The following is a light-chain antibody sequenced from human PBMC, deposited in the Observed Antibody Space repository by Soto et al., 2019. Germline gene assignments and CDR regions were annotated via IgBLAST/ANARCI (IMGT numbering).Light chain of an antibody. CDR1: SSDVGGYPY. J-gene: IGLJ1*01. Sequence: QSALTQPASVSGSPGQSITISCTGTSSDVGGYPYVSWYQQHPGKAPKLMIYEVSNRPSGVSNRFSGSKSGNTASLTISGLQAEYEAHYYCSSYTTNSPFVFGAGKKVNV. V-gene: IGLV2-14*01. CDR2: EVS. CDR3: SSYTTNSPFV.